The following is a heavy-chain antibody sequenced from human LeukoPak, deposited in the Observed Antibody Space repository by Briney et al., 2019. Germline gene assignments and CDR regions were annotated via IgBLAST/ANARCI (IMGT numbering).Heavy chain of an antibody. CDR1: GFTFDDYA. CDR2: ISGDGENP. J-gene: IGHJ4*02. Sequence: GGSLRLSCAASGFTFDDYAIHWVRQAPGKGLEWVSLISGDGENPYYSQSVKGRFTISRDNNKNSLYLQMNRLTIEDTAIYYCAKDSNGEGSYIDSWGQGTLVTVSS. D-gene: IGHD2-8*01. V-gene: IGHV3-43*02. CDR3: AKDSNGEGSYIDS.